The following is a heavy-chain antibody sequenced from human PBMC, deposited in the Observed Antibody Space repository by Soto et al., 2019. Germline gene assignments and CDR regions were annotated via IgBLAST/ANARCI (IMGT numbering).Heavy chain of an antibody. V-gene: IGHV3-23*01. D-gene: IGHD2-2*01. Sequence: GGSLRLSCAASGFTFSSYAMSWVRQAPGKGLEWVSAISGSGGSTYYADSVKGRFTISRDNSKNTLYLQMNSLRAEDTAVYYCARLQDIVVVPAAMVDYWGQGTLVTVS. J-gene: IGHJ4*02. CDR1: GFTFSSYA. CDR3: ARLQDIVVVPAAMVDY. CDR2: ISGSGGST.